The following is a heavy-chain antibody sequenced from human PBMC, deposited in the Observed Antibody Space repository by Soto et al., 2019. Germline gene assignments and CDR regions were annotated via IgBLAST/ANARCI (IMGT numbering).Heavy chain of an antibody. V-gene: IGHV4-59*01. CDR1: SPSISGYY. D-gene: IGHD2-8*01. CDR3: ARVLGRYCATECYPLDG. CDR2: MYNTGST. J-gene: IGHJ6*02. Sequence: PSETVSLTCTLSSPSISGYYWIWIRQAPGKGLEWIGYMYNTGSTVYNPSFKSRVTISVDTSKNQFSLKLNSVTAADTAVYYRARVLGRYCATECYPLDGWGQETTVTVS.